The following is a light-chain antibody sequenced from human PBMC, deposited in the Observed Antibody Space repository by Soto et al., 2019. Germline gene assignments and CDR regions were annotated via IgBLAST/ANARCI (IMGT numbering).Light chain of an antibody. Sequence: DIQMTQSPSTLSASVGDSVTITCRASQSIGSWLAWYQQKPGRAPKLLIFDASNLEGGVPSRFSGSGSGTEFTLTISSLQHDDFATYYCQQYNSLFGGGTKVDIK. CDR3: QQYNSL. CDR1: QSIGSW. CDR2: DAS. V-gene: IGKV1-5*01. J-gene: IGKJ4*01.